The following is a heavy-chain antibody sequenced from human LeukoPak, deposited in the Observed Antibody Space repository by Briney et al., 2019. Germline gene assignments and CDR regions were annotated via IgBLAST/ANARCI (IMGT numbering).Heavy chain of an antibody. CDR1: EFTFSTYW. V-gene: IGHV3-7*01. J-gene: IGHJ4*02. Sequence: GGSLRLSCAASEFTFSTYWMTWVRQAPGKGLEWVADIKQDGSLNFYVDSVKGRFTISRDNAKNSLYLQTNRLRVEDTAVYYCARDNSGFDQWGQGTLVTVSS. D-gene: IGHD6-19*01. CDR2: IKQDGSLN. CDR3: ARDNSGFDQ.